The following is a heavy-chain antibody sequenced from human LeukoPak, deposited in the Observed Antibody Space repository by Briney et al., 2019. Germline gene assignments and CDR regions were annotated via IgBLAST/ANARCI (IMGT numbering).Heavy chain of an antibody. V-gene: IGHV3-30*02. CDR3: AKGRGYSYGYYFDY. Sequence: GGSLRLSCAASGFTFSSYGMHWVRQAPGKGLEWVAFIRYDGSNKYYADSVKGRFTISRDNSKNTLYLQMNSLRAEDTAAYYRAKGRGYSYGYYFDYWGQGTLVTVSS. CDR1: GFTFSSYG. J-gene: IGHJ4*02. CDR2: IRYDGSNK. D-gene: IGHD5-18*01.